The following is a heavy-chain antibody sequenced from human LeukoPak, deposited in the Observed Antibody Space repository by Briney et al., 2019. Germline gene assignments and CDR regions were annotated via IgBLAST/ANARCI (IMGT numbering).Heavy chain of an antibody. CDR2: ISGGGAGT. D-gene: IGHD1-14*01. CDR3: AKDFVRYNIQFDY. CDR1: GLSFGFYA. J-gene: IGHJ4*02. V-gene: IGHV3-23*01. Sequence: GGSLRLSCAASGLSFGFYAMSWVRQAPGKGLEWVSSISGGGAGTYYADSVRGRFTISRDNSKNTLYLQMDSLRAEDTALYYCAKDFVRYNIQFDYWGQGALVTVSS.